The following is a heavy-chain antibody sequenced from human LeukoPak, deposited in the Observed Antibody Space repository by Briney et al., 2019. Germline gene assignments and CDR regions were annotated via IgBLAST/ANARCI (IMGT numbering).Heavy chain of an antibody. Sequence: SETLSLTCAVYGGSFSGYYWSWIRQPPGKGLEWIGEINHSGSTNYNPSLKSRVTISVDTSKNQFSLKLSSVTAADTAVYYCARHPGGAVWGSYRPRAGYYFDYWGQGTLVTVSS. V-gene: IGHV4-34*01. CDR1: GGSFSGYY. D-gene: IGHD3-16*02. J-gene: IGHJ4*02. CDR3: ARHPGGAVWGSYRPRAGYYFDY. CDR2: INHSGST.